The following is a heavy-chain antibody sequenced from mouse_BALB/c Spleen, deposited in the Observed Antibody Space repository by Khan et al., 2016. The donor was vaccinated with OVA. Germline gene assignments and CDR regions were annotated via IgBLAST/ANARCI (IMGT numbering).Heavy chain of an antibody. CDR3: ADHLTGSFAD. D-gene: IGHD4-1*01. Sequence: EVMLVESGGDLVKPGGSLKLSCAASGFTFSSYSMSWVRQTPDKRLEWVASISSGGDYTYYPDSVKGRFTISRDNAKNPLYLQMSDLKSEDTAMYYCADHLTGSFADWGQGTLVTVSA. CDR1: GFTFSSYS. V-gene: IGHV5-6*01. CDR2: ISSGGDYT. J-gene: IGHJ3*01.